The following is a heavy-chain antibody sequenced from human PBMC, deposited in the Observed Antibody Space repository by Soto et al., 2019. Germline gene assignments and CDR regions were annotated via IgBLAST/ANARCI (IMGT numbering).Heavy chain of an antibody. CDR2: IIPIFGTA. D-gene: IGHD6-6*01. CDR3: ARERQQLVYYYYGMDV. J-gene: IGHJ6*02. Sequence: QVQLVQSGAEVKKPGSSVKVSYKASGGTFSSYAISWVRQAPGQGLEWMGGIIPIFGTANYAQKFQGRVTITADESTSTAYMELSSLRSEDTAVYYCARERQQLVYYYYGMDVWGQGTTVTVSS. V-gene: IGHV1-69*01. CDR1: GGTFSSYA.